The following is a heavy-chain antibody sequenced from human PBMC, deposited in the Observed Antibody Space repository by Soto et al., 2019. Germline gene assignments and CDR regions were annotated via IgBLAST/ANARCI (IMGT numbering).Heavy chain of an antibody. CDR1: GYTFTSYG. Sequence: GASVKVSCKASGYTFTSYGISWVRQAPGQGLEWMGWISAYNGNTNYAQKLQGRVTMTTDTSTSTAYMELRSLRSDDTAVYYCARDRYYYDSSMTLDYWGQGTLVTVSS. CDR3: ARDRYYYDSSMTLDY. J-gene: IGHJ4*02. D-gene: IGHD3-22*01. CDR2: ISAYNGNT. V-gene: IGHV1-18*01.